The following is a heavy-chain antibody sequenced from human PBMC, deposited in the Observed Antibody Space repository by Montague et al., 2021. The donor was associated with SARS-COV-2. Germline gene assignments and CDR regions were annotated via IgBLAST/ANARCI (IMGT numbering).Heavy chain of an antibody. CDR3: AKLGLGPVYGMDV. D-gene: IGHD3-16*01. CDR2: INSDGSST. Sequence: SLRLSCAASEFTFSSYWMHWVRQAPGKGLVWVSRINSDGSSTSYADSVKGRFTISKDNAKNTLYLQMNSLRAEDTAVYYCAKLGLGPVYGMDVWGQGTTVTVSS. V-gene: IGHV3-74*01. CDR1: EFTFSSYW. J-gene: IGHJ6*02.